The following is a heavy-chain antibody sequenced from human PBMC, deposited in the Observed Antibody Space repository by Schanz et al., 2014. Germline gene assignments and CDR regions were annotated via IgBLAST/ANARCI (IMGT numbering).Heavy chain of an antibody. D-gene: IGHD3-22*01. CDR2: ISSSSSTI. CDR3: VSVYDSSGYVSFNY. J-gene: IGHJ4*02. V-gene: IGHV3-48*01. CDR1: GFAFSSFA. Sequence: EVQLLESGGGLVQPGGSLRLSCVASGFAFSSFAMTWVRQAPGKGLEWISYISSSSSTIYHADSVKGRFTISRDNAKNSLYLQMNSLRAEDTAVYYCVSVYDSSGYVSFNYWGQGTLVTVSS.